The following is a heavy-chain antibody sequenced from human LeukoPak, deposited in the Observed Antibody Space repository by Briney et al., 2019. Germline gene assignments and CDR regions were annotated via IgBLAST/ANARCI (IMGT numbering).Heavy chain of an antibody. Sequence: SETLSLTCTVSGGSITSYYWSWIRQPPGKGLEWIAEINHRGISNYNPSLKSRVTISIDPSKNQFSLNLSSLTAADTAVYYCARILVREGVWGQGVLATVSS. V-gene: IGHV4-34*01. D-gene: IGHD3-10*01. CDR3: ARILVREGV. CDR1: GGSITSYY. CDR2: INHRGIS. J-gene: IGHJ4*02.